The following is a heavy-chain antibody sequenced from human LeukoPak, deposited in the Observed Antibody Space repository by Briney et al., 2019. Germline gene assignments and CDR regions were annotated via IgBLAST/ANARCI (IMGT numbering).Heavy chain of an antibody. D-gene: IGHD4-17*01. CDR1: GGSISSYY. CDR3: ARGFAYGDTGSFDY. CDR2: IHYRGST. J-gene: IGHJ4*02. Sequence: PSETLSLTCTVSGGSISSYYWSWIRQPPGKGLEWIGYIHYRGSTTYNPSLKSRATISVDTSKNQLSLKLSSVTAADTAVYYCARGFAYGDTGSFDYWGQGTLVTVSS. V-gene: IGHV4-59*01.